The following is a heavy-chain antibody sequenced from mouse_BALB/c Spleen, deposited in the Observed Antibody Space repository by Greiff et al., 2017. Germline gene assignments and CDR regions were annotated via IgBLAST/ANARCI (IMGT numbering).Heavy chain of an antibody. D-gene: IGHD1-1*02. CDR3: ARSGGKDYAMDY. CDR1: GFTFSSFG. J-gene: IGHJ4*01. Sequence: EVKLMESGGGLVQPGGSRKLSCAASGFTFSSFGMHWVRQAPEKGLEWVAYISSGSSTIYYADTVKGRFTISRDNPKNTLFLQMTSLRSEDTAMYYCARSGGKDYAMDYWGQGTSVTVSS. V-gene: IGHV5-17*02. CDR2: ISSGSSTI.